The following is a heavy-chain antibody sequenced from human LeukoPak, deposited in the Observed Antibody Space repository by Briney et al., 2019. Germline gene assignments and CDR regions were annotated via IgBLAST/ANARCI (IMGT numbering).Heavy chain of an antibody. CDR1: GGSFSGYY. J-gene: IGHJ4*02. V-gene: IGHV4-34*01. Sequence: SETLSLTCTVYGGSFSGYYWSWIRQPPGKGLEWIGEINHSGSTNYNPSLKSRVTITVDTSKNQFSLKLSSVTAADTAVYYCARGRNGYIPNWGQGTLVTVSS. D-gene: IGHD5-24*01. CDR2: INHSGST. CDR3: ARGRNGYIPN.